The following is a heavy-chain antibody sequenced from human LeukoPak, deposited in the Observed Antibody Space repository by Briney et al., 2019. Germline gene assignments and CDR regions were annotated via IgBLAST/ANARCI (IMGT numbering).Heavy chain of an antibody. CDR3: AREGYGSSDAFDI. CDR1: GGSISSSSYY. Sequence: SETLSLTCTVSGGSISSSSYYWGWIRQPPGKGLEWIGSIYYSGSTYYNPSLKSRVTISVDTSKNQFSLKLSSVTAADTAVYYCAREGYGSSDAFDIWGQGTMVTVSS. V-gene: IGHV4-39*01. J-gene: IGHJ3*02. D-gene: IGHD1-26*01. CDR2: IYYSGST.